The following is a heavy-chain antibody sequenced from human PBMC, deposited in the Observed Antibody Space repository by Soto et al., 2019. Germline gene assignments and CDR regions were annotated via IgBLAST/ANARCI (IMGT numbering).Heavy chain of an antibody. Sequence: PGGSLRLSFAASGFTFSSYGMHWVRQAPGKGLEWVAVISYDGSNKYYADSVKGRFTISRDNSKNTLYLQMNSLRAEDTAVYYCAKTFRGYSYGYEHSYSVYYGMDVWGQGSTVTVSS. CDR2: ISYDGSNK. V-gene: IGHV3-30*18. J-gene: IGHJ6*02. CDR3: AKTFRGYSYGYEHSYSVYYGMDV. D-gene: IGHD5-18*01. CDR1: GFTFSSYG.